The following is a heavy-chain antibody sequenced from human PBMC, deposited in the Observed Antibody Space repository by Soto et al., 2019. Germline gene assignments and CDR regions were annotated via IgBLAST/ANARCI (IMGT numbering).Heavy chain of an antibody. CDR1: GATISSGGFY. CDR3: ARDDSFYGEPGYGMNV. J-gene: IGHJ6*02. Sequence: QVQLQESGPGLVEASQTLSLTCTVSGATISSGGFYWSWIRQRPGKGLEWIGHIYYTGTTSYNPSLTSRVTNSLDMSSNQFYLKLRSVTAADTAKYFCARDDSFYGEPGYGMNVWGQGTTVTVSS. CDR2: IYYTGTT. D-gene: IGHD4-17*01. V-gene: IGHV4-31*03.